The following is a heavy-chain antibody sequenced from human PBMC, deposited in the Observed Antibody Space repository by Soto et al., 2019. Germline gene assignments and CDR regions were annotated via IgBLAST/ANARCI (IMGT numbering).Heavy chain of an antibody. D-gene: IGHD2-8*01. Sequence: GGSLRLSCAASGFTFDDYAMHWVRQAPGKGLEWVSGISWNSANVGYGDSVKGRVTISRDNAKNCLYLQMNSLRTEDTALYYCAKDTRMVYAITKAYGMDVWGQGTTVNVSS. CDR2: ISWNSANV. V-gene: IGHV3-9*01. CDR1: GFTFDDYA. CDR3: AKDTRMVYAITKAYGMDV. J-gene: IGHJ6*02.